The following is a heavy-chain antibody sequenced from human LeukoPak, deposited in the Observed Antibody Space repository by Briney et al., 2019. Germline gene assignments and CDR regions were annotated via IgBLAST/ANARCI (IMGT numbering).Heavy chain of an antibody. CDR2: ISSSSSTI. V-gene: IGHV3-48*02. Sequence: GGSLRLSCAAPGVTFRGDSTTGGAQAPGKGLEWVSYISSSSSTIYYADSVKGRFTISRDNAKNSLYLQMNSLRDDDTAVYYCARDGAVAGTRDVEHRGRRTLVTVSS. D-gene: IGHD6-19*01. J-gene: IGHJ4*02. CDR3: ARDGAVAGTRDVEH. CDR1: GVTFRGDS.